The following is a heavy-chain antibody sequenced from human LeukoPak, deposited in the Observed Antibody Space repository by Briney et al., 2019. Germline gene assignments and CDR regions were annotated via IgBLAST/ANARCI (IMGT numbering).Heavy chain of an antibody. D-gene: IGHD3-16*01. CDR2: INWNGGST. Sequence: GGSLRLSCAASGFIFRSYEMNWVRQAPGKGLEWVSGINWNGGSTGYADSVKGRFTISRDNAKNSLYLQMNSLRAEDTALYYCARDGGYVWDYYYMDVWGKGTTVTVSS. J-gene: IGHJ6*03. CDR3: ARDGGYVWDYYYMDV. CDR1: GFIFRSYE. V-gene: IGHV3-20*04.